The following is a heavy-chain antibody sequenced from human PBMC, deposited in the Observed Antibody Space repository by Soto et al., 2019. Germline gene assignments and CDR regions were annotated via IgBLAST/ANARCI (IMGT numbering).Heavy chain of an antibody. V-gene: IGHV4-31*03. CDR3: ARRLTGWGYCSSTSCLYNWFAT. J-gene: IGHJ5*02. CDR1: GGSISSGAYY. CDR2: IYYSGKT. D-gene: IGHD2-2*01. Sequence: SETLSLTCSVSGGSISSGAYYWSWIRQYPGKGLEWIGYIYYSGKTFYNPSLKSRITISLDTSKNQFSLKLSSVTAADTAVYYCARRLTGWGYCSSTSCLYNWFATWGQGTLVTLSS.